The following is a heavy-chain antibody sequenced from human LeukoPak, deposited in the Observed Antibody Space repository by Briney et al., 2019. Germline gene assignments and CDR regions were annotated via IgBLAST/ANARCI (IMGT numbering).Heavy chain of an antibody. CDR3: ARVGNLGVQADY. D-gene: IGHD1-14*01. CDR2: IYYSGST. CDR1: GGSISSSSYY. Sequence: SETLSLTCTVSGGSISSSSYYWGWIRQPPGKGLEWIGSIYYSGSTYYNLSLKSRVTISVDTSKNQFSLKLSSVTAADTAVYYCARVGNLGVQADYWGQGTLVTVSS. V-gene: IGHV4-39*07. J-gene: IGHJ4*02.